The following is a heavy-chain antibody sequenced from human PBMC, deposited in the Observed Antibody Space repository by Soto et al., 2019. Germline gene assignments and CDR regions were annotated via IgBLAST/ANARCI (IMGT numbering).Heavy chain of an antibody. J-gene: IGHJ6*02. D-gene: IGHD6-13*01. CDR2: ISYAGSNK. Sequence: QVQLVESGGGVVQPGRSLRLSCAASGFTFSSYGMHWVRQAPGKGLEWVAVISYAGSNKYYADSVKGRFTISRDNSKNTLYLQMNSLRAEDTAVYYCAKDWESAGYSSSWLGYYYYYDMDVWGQGTTVTVSS. V-gene: IGHV3-30*18. CDR3: AKDWESAGYSSSWLGYYYYYDMDV. CDR1: GFTFSSYG.